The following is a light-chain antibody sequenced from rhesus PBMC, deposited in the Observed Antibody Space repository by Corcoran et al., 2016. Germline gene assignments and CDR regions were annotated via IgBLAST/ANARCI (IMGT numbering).Light chain of an antibody. J-gene: IGKJ3*01. CDR3: QHGYGTPFA. CDR2: KAS. Sequence: DIQMTQSPSSLSASVGDRVTITCRASENVNNYLNWYQQKPGKAPKLLIYKASTLQSGVPSRFSGCGSGTAYTFTISSLQPEGVATYYCQHGYGTPFAFGPGTKLDIK. V-gene: IGKV1-74*01. CDR1: ENVNNY.